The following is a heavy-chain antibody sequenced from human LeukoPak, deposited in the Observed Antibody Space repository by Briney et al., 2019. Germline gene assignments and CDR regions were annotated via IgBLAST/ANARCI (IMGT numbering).Heavy chain of an antibody. CDR1: GYTFTTYA. V-gene: IGHV7-4-1*02. CDR2: INTDTGNP. Sequence: EASVKVSCKASGYTFTTYAMNWVRQAPGQGLEFVGWINTDTGNPAYAQGFTGRFVFSLDTSVSTAYLQISSLKAEDTAVYYCARAAHDSGGYLRYYFDYWGQGTLVTVSS. CDR3: ARAAHDSGGYLRYYFDY. J-gene: IGHJ4*02. D-gene: IGHD3-22*01.